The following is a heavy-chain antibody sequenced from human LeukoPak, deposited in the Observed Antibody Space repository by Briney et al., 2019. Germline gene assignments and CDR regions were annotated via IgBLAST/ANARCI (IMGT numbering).Heavy chain of an antibody. Sequence: GGSLRLSCEASGFTFNNYAMSWVRQAPGKGLEWVSAMSGVGGTTYYTASVRGRFTISRDNSKNILSLQMNSLRVEDTAIYYCAKGSQWLLRGGAYFDSWGQGTPVSVSS. J-gene: IGHJ4*02. V-gene: IGHV3-23*01. CDR1: GFTFNNYA. D-gene: IGHD6-19*01. CDR3: AKGSQWLLRGGAYFDS. CDR2: MSGVGGTT.